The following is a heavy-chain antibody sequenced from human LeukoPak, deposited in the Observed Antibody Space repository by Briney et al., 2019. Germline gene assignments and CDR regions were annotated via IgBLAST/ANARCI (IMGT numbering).Heavy chain of an antibody. CDR2: ISYDGSNK. V-gene: IGHV3-30-3*01. Sequence: PGGSLRLSCAASGFTFSSYAMHWVRQAPGKGLEWVAVISYDGSNKYYADSVKGRFTISRDNSKNTLYLQMNSLRAEDTAVYYCAREVAPGGGSGSYYNLWGQGTLVTVSS. D-gene: IGHD3-10*01. CDR3: AREVAPGGGSGSYYNL. J-gene: IGHJ5*02. CDR1: GFTFSSYA.